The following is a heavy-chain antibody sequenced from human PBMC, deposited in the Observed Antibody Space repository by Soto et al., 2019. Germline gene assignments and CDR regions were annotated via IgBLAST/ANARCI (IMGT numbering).Heavy chain of an antibody. Sequence: ETLSLTCTVSGGSISSYYWSWIRQPPGKGLEWIGYIYYSGSTNYNPSLKSRVTISVDTSKNQFSLKLSSVTAADTAVYYCARVKVVAATYWFDPWGQGTLVTVSS. V-gene: IGHV4-59*01. CDR2: IYYSGST. D-gene: IGHD2-15*01. CDR3: ARVKVVAATYWFDP. CDR1: GGSISSYY. J-gene: IGHJ5*02.